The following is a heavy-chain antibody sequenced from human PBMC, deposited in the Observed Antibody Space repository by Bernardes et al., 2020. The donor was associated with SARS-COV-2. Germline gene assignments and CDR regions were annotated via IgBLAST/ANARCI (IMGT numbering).Heavy chain of an antibody. CDR1: GFTFSSHG. D-gene: IGHD1-20*01. V-gene: IGHV3-48*01. CDR3: ARKIITGTTKGAFDI. J-gene: IGHJ3*02. CDR2: ISHTSKTM. Sequence: GGSLILSCAASGFTFSSHGMSWVRQAPGKGLEWLSYISHTSKTMYYADSVKGRFSSSRDNANNLLYLQMNSLRAEDSAVYYCARKIITGTTKGAFDIWGQGTLVTVSS.